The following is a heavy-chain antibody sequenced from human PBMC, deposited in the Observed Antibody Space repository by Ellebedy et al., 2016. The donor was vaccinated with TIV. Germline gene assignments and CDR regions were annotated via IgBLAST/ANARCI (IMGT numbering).Heavy chain of an antibody. CDR2: IYTGDST. Sequence: PGGSLRLSCAVSGLTVTSDNMAWVRQAPGKGLEWVSAIYTGDSTNYADSVKGRFTISRDISKNTLYLQMNSLRAEDTAVYYCARLADYWGQGTLVTVSS. CDR1: GLTVTSDN. J-gene: IGHJ4*02. V-gene: IGHV3-66*01. CDR3: ARLADY.